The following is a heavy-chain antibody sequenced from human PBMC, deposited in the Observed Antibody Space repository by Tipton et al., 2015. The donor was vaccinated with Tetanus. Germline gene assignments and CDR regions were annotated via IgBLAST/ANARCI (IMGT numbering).Heavy chain of an antibody. Sequence: ALRLSWAASGFTVSSNYLSWVRQAPGKGLEGGSVIYSGCSTYYADSVKGRFTISRDNSKNTMYLQMNSLRAEDTAVYYWARVVRSSFDSRRYYRATDYWGQGTLVTVS. J-gene: IGHJ4*02. V-gene: IGHV3-66*01. CDR3: ARVVRSSFDSRRYYRATDY. D-gene: IGHD3-22*01. CDR1: GFTVSSNY. CDR2: IYSGCST.